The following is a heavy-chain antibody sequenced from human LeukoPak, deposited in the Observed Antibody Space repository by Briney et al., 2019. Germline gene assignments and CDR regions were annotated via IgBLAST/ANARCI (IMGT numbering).Heavy chain of an antibody. CDR1: GFTFSSYS. CDR2: ISSSSSTI. J-gene: IGHJ4*02. V-gene: IGHV3-48*04. Sequence: GGSLRLSCAASGFTFSSYSMNWVRQAPGKGLEWVSYISSSSSTIYYADSVKGRFTISRDNAKNSLYLQMNSLRAEDTAVYYCAKDTSGSSPHFDYWGQGTLVTVSS. D-gene: IGHD1-26*01. CDR3: AKDTSGSSPHFDY.